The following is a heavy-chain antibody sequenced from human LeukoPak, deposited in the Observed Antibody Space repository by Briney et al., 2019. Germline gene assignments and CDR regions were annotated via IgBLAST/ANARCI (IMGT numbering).Heavy chain of an antibody. D-gene: IGHD5-24*01. V-gene: IGHV3-64*01. J-gene: IGHJ4*02. CDR2: ISSNGNST. CDR3: VRDSGGDAYNDYFDS. Sequence: PGGSLRLSCAASGFSFNTYAMHWARQAPGKGLEYVSAISSNGNSTHYANSVKGRFTISRDNSEKTLFLQMGSLRAEDMAVYYCVRDSGGDAYNDYFDSWGQGTLVTVSS. CDR1: GFSFNTYA.